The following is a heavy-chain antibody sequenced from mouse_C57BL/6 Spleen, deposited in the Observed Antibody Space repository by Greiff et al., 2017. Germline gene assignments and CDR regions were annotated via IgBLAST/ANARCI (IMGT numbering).Heavy chain of an antibody. D-gene: IGHD2-4*01. CDR3: ARDDYGAY. V-gene: IGHV5-4*01. J-gene: IGHJ3*01. CDR1: GFTFSSYA. Sequence: EVKLVESGGGLVKPGGSLKLSCAASGFTFSSYAMSWVRQTPEKRLEWVATISDGGSYTYYPDNVKGRFTISRDNAKNNLYLQMSHLKSEDTAMYYCARDDYGAYWGQGTLVTVSA. CDR2: ISDGGSYT.